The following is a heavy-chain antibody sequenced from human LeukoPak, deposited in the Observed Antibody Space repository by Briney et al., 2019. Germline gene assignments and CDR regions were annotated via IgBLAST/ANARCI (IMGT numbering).Heavy chain of an antibody. D-gene: IGHD2-21*02. CDR2: ISGSGGSA. CDR1: GFSFSSYA. CDR3: AKDIVVVTAGSNAFDI. J-gene: IGHJ3*02. Sequence: GGSLRLSCAASGFSFSSYAMSWVRQAPGKGLEWVSAISGSGGSAYYADSVKGRFTISRDNSKNTLYLQMNSMRAEDTAVYYCAKDIVVVTAGSNAFDIWGQGTMVTVSS. V-gene: IGHV3-23*01.